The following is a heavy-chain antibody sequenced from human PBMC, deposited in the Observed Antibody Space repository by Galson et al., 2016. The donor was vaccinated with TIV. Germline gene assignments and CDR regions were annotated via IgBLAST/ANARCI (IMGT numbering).Heavy chain of an antibody. CDR2: IVPVFDTT. J-gene: IGHJ4*02. CDR3: ASAVCGTGGRWYDFDS. CDR1: ECTFSNYA. V-gene: IGHV1-69*13. D-gene: IGHD6-13*01. Sequence: SVKVSCKASECTFSNYAIVWVRQAPGQGLEWVGGIVPVFDTTNYAQKFQGRVTFTADESTATAYMQLSSLTSEDTAIYFCASAVCGTGGRWYDFDSWGPGTLVTVSS.